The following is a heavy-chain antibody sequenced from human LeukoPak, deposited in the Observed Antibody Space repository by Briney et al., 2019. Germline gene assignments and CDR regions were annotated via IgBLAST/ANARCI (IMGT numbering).Heavy chain of an antibody. V-gene: IGHV1-69*02. CDR2: IIPILGIA. Sequence: GASVTVSCKASGGTFSSYTISWVRQAPGQGLEWMGRIIPILGIANYAQKFQGRVTITADKSTSTAYMELSSLRSEDTAVYYCARIRSYCGGDCEDYHYGMDVWGQGTTVTVSS. CDR3: ARIRSYCGGDCEDYHYGMDV. D-gene: IGHD2-21*02. J-gene: IGHJ6*02. CDR1: GGTFSSYT.